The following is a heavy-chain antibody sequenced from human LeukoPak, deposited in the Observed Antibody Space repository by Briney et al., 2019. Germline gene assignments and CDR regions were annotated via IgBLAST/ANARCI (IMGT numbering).Heavy chain of an antibody. CDR1: GGSISSYY. CDR3: ARGGLTAKDYYYYGMDV. CDR2: IYYSGST. Sequence: SETLSLTCTVPGGSISSYYWSWIRQPPGKGLEWIGYIYYSGSTNYNPSLKSRVTISVDTSKNQFSLKLSSVTAADTAVYYCARGGLTAKDYYYYGMDVWGQGTTVTVSS. V-gene: IGHV4-59*01. D-gene: IGHD2-21*02. J-gene: IGHJ6*02.